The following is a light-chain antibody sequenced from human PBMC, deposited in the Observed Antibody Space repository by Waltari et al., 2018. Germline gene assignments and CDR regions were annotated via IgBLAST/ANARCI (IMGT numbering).Light chain of an antibody. Sequence: QSALTQPRSVSGSPGQSVTISCTGTSSDVGGYNYVSWYQQHPGKAPKLMIYDVTKRPSVVPERFSGSKSGNTASLTIAGLQAEDEADYYCCSYAGSIWVFGGGTKMTVL. CDR1: SSDVGGYNY. V-gene: IGLV2-11*01. CDR3: CSYAGSIWV. CDR2: DVT. J-gene: IGLJ3*02.